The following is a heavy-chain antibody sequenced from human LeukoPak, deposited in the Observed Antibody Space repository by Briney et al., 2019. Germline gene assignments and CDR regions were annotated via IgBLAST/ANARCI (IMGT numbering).Heavy chain of an antibody. CDR3: ASGPPADYMDV. CDR1: GSPFPSYG. V-gene: IGHV1-18*01. D-gene: IGHD2-15*01. J-gene: IGHJ6*03. Sequence: ASVQFSCKASGSPFPSYGISWVRQAPGQGLEWMGWISAYNGNTNYAQKLQGRVTMTTDTSTSTAYMELRSLRSDDTAVYHCASGPPADYMDVWGKGTTVTVSS. CDR2: ISAYNGNT.